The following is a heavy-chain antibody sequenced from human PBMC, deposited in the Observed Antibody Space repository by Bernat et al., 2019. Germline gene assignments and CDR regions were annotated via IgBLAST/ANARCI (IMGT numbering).Heavy chain of an antibody. D-gene: IGHD3-22*01. J-gene: IGHJ2*01. V-gene: IGHV3-33*01. Sequence: VEAGGGVGQPGRCLGVAGVASGFNFSHFGIHWVRQAPGKGLEWVAVIWYDGSNKYYADSVKGRFTISRDNSRNTLYLQMNSLRAEDTAVYYCARGRYYDSSGYYYWYLDLWGRGTLVTVSS. CDR3: ARGRYYDSSGYYYWYLDL. CDR1: GFNFSHFG. CDR2: IWYDGSNK.